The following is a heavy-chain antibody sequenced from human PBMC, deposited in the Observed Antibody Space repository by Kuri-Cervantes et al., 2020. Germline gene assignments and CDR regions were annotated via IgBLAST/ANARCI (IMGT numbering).Heavy chain of an antibody. Sequence: GESLKISCAASGFTFSSYGMDWVRQAPGKGLEWVSYISSSSSTIYYADSVKGRFTISRDNAKNSLYLQMNSLRDEDTAVYYCARSFRRGIWGQGTLVTVSS. CDR1: GFTFSSYG. D-gene: IGHD3-16*01. CDR3: ARSFRRGI. J-gene: IGHJ4*02. V-gene: IGHV3-48*02. CDR2: ISSSSSTI.